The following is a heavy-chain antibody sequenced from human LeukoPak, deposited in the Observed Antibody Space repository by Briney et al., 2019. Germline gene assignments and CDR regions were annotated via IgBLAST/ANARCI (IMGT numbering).Heavy chain of an antibody. CDR3: AKSLKRGYSYGFCDY. Sequence: GGSLRLSCAASGFTFSSYNINWVRQAPGKGLEWVSGISWNSGSIGYADSVKGRFTISRDNAKNSLYLQMNSLRAEDTALYYCAKSLKRGYSYGFCDYWGQGTLVTVSS. CDR2: ISWNSGSI. J-gene: IGHJ4*02. D-gene: IGHD5-18*01. V-gene: IGHV3-9*01. CDR1: GFTFSSYN.